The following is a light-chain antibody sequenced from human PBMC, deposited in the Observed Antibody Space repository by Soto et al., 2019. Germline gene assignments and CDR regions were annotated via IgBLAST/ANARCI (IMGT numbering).Light chain of an antibody. CDR1: SIDVGSHNF. V-gene: IGLV2-23*02. Sequence: QSALTQPASVSGSPGQSITISCTGTSIDVGSHNFVSWYQQHPGKAPKLMIYGVRERPSGVSNRFSGSKSGNTASLTISGLQAEDEADYYCCSAAGSLTWVFGGGTKVTVL. CDR2: GVR. CDR3: CSAAGSLTWV. J-gene: IGLJ3*02.